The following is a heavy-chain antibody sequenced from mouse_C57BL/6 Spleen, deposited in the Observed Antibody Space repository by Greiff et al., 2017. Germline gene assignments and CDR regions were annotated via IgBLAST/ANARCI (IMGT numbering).Heavy chain of an antibody. Sequence: QVQLQQPGAELVMPGASVKLSCKASGYTFTSYWMHWVKQRPGQGLEWIGEIDPSDSYTNYNQKFKGKSTLTVDKSSSTAYMQLSRLTSEDSAVYYCARGALQDAMDYWGQGTSVTVSS. J-gene: IGHJ4*01. D-gene: IGHD2-1*01. CDR1: GYTFTSYW. V-gene: IGHV1-69*01. CDR3: ARGALQDAMDY. CDR2: IDPSDSYT.